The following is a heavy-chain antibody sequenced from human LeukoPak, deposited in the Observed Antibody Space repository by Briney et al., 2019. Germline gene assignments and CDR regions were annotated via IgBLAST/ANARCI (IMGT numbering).Heavy chain of an antibody. J-gene: IGHJ4*02. V-gene: IGHV1-2*02. CDR2: INPNSGGT. CDR3: ARLLKFAGTPPDY. CDR1: GYTFTDYH. Sequence: ASVKVSCKASGYTFTDYHMHWVRQAPGQGLEYMGGINPNSGGTNYAQKFQGRVTVTRDTSINTAYMKLSRLRFDDTAVYYCARLLKFAGTPPDYWGKGTPVTVSS. D-gene: IGHD1-7*01.